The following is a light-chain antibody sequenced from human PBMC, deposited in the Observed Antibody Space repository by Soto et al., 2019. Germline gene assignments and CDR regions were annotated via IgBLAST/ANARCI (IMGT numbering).Light chain of an antibody. J-gene: IGKJ4*01. CDR3: QHYNEWPLT. Sequence: EIVMTQSPATLSVSPGERATLSCRASQIVRNNLAWYQQKPGQAPRLLIYFASTRATGIPARFSGSGSGTEFTLAIGSLQSEDFAVYYCQHYNEWPLTFGGGTKVETK. V-gene: IGKV3-15*01. CDR2: FAS. CDR1: QIVRNN.